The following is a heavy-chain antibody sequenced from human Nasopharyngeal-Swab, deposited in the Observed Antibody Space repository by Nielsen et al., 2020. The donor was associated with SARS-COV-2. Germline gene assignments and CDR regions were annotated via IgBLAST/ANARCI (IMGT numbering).Heavy chain of an antibody. V-gene: IGHV1-24*01. D-gene: IGHD3-22*01. J-gene: IGHJ1*01. CDR1: GYTLTDFS. CDR2: FDPEDGDT. CDR3: ATGDYYDSSGYYYGGGYEKH. Sequence: ASVKVSCKVSGYTLTDFSMHWVRQAPGQGLEWMGGFDPEDGDTIYAQKFQGRVTMTKDTSTDTAYMEPSSLRSEDTAVYYCATGDYYDSSGYYYGGGYEKHWGQGTLVTVSS.